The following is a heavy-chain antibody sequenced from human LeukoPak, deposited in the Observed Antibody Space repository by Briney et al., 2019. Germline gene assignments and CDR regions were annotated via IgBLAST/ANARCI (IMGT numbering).Heavy chain of an antibody. CDR2: LRGNGDT. V-gene: IGHV3-23*01. CDR3: ARSGVATCHY. J-gene: IGHJ4*02. Sequence: QPGGSLRLSCAASGFTFSSYAMSWVREAPARGLEWVSSLRGNGDTFYADSVKGRFTLSRDESRNTVYLQLNNLRVEDTAVYYCARSGVATCHYWGQGILVTVSS. D-gene: IGHD2-15*01. CDR1: GFTFSSYA.